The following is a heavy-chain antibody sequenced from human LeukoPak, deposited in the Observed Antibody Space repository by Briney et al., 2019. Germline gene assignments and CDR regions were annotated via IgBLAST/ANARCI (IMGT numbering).Heavy chain of an antibody. CDR2: INPSGGST. D-gene: IGHD1-26*01. Sequence: ASVKVSCKASGYTFTSYYVLWVRQAPGQGLEWMGIINPSGGSTNYAQKFQGRVTMTRDMSTSTVYMQLSSLRSDDTAVYYCARASGGSYGGAFDYWGQGTLVTVSS. CDR3: ARASGGSYGGAFDY. J-gene: IGHJ4*02. CDR1: GYTFTSYY. V-gene: IGHV1-46*01.